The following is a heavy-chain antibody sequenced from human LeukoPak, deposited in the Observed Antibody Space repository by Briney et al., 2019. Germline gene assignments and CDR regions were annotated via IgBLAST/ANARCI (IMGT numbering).Heavy chain of an antibody. CDR1: GYTFTSYA. J-gene: IGHJ6*02. CDR2: INAGNGNT. CDR3: ARGTYDFWSGYYRSYYYYYGMDV. Sequence: GASVKVSCKASGYTFTSYAMHWVRQAPGQRLEWMGWINAGNGNTKYSQKFQGRVTITRDTSASTAYMELSSLRSEDTAVYYCARGTYDFWSGYYRSYYYYYGMDVWGQGTTVTVSS. D-gene: IGHD3-3*01. V-gene: IGHV1-3*01.